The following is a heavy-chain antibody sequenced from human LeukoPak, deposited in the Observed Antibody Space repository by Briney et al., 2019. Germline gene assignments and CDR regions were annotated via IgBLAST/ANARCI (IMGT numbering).Heavy chain of an antibody. CDR1: GFTFDSYW. V-gene: IGHV3-7*03. Sequence: GGSLRLSCAASGFTFDSYWMSWVRQAPGKGLEWVANINHDGSENYYLDSVKGRFTISRDNAKNSLYLQMNSLRAEDTAVYYCARGPLGYCSVTSCYFDYWGQGTLVTVSS. CDR2: INHDGSEN. J-gene: IGHJ4*02. D-gene: IGHD2-2*01. CDR3: ARGPLGYCSVTSCYFDY.